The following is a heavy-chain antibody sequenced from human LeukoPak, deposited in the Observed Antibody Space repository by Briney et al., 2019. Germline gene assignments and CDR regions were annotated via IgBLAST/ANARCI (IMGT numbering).Heavy chain of an antibody. Sequence: ASVKVSCKASGYTFTGYYMHWVRQAPGQGLEWMGWINPNSGGTNYAQKFQGRVTMTRDTSISTAYMELNRLGYDDTAVYYCARGRGGASSPNDFWGQGTLVTVSS. V-gene: IGHV1-2*02. J-gene: IGHJ4*02. CDR2: INPNSGGT. D-gene: IGHD1-26*01. CDR3: ARGRGGASSPNDF. CDR1: GYTFTGYY.